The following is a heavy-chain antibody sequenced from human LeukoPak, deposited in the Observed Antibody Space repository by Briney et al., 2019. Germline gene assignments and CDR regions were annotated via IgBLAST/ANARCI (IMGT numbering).Heavy chain of an antibody. CDR1: GYTFTGYY. V-gene: IGHV1-2*02. CDR3: ARIYDSSGYQVDY. Sequence: ASVKVSCKASGYTFTGYYMHRVRQAPGQGLEWMGWIKPNSGGTNYAQKFQGRVTMTRDTSISTAYMELSRLRSDDTAVYYCARIYDSSGYQVDYWGQGTLVTVSS. CDR2: IKPNSGGT. J-gene: IGHJ4*02. D-gene: IGHD3-22*01.